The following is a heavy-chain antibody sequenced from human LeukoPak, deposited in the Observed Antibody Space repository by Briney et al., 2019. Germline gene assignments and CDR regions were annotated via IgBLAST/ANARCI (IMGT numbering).Heavy chain of an antibody. Sequence: SETLSLTCAVSGYSLSSGYYWGGIRQPPGKGLEWIGSIYHSGSTYYNPSLKSRVTISVDTSKNQFSLKLSSVTAADTAVYYCATLWSGTLYMDVWGKGTTVTVSS. D-gene: IGHD3-3*01. CDR2: IYHSGST. CDR1: GYSLSSGYY. J-gene: IGHJ6*03. V-gene: IGHV4-38-2*01. CDR3: ATLWSGTLYMDV.